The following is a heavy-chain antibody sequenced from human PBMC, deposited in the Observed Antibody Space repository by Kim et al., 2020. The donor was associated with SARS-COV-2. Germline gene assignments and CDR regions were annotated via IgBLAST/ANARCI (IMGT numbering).Heavy chain of an antibody. CDR1: GFTFSSYG. Sequence: GGSLRLSCAASGFTFSSYGMHWVRQAPGKGLEWVAVISYDGSNKYYADSVKGRFTISRDNSKNTLYLQMNSLRAEDTAVYYCAKDPQAYGYEYYFDYWGQGTLVTVSS. CDR3: AKDPQAYGYEYYFDY. J-gene: IGHJ4*02. D-gene: IGHD5-18*01. CDR2: ISYDGSNK. V-gene: IGHV3-30*18.